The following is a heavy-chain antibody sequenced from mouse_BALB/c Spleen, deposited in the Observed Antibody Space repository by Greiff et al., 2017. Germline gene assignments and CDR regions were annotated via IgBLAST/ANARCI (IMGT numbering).Heavy chain of an antibody. CDR2: INPYNGGT. CDR1: GYSFTGYT. CDR3: ARKGGFENYFDY. J-gene: IGHJ2*01. Sequence: VQLQQSGPELVKPGASMKISCKASGYSFTGYTMNWVKQSHGKNLEWIGLINPYNGGTSYNQKFKGKATLTADKSSSTAYMQLSSLASEDSAVYYCARKGGFENYFDYWGQGTTLTVSS. V-gene: IGHV1S135*01.